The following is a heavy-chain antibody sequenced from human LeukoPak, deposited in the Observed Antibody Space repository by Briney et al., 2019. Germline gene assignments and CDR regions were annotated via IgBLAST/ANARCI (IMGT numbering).Heavy chain of an antibody. D-gene: IGHD6-6*01. CDR2: IYPGDSDT. CDR3: ARRSSSATYDY. CDR1: GYTFTSYW. V-gene: IGHV5-51*01. Sequence: KVSCKASGYTFTSYWIGWVRQMPGKGLEWMGIIYPGDSDTRYSPSFQGQVTISADKSISTAYLQWSSLKASDTAMYYCARRSSSATYDYWGQGTLVTVSS. J-gene: IGHJ4*02.